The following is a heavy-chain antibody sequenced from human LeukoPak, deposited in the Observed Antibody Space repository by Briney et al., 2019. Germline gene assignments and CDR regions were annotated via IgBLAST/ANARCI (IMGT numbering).Heavy chain of an antibody. CDR3: ARALDGYNGYYYYYMDV. V-gene: IGHV3-48*01. CDR1: GFTFSSYS. Sequence: PGGSLRLSCAASGFTFSSYSTNWVRQAPGKGLGWVSYISSSSTIYYADSVKGRFTISRDNAKNSLYLQMNSLRAEDTAVYYCARALDGYNGYYYYYMDVWGKGTTVTVSS. CDR2: ISSSSTI. J-gene: IGHJ6*03. D-gene: IGHD5-24*01.